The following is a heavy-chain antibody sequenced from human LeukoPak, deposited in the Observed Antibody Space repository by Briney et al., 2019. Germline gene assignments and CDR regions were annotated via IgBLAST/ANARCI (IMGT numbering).Heavy chain of an antibody. Sequence: PGGSLRLSCAASGFPFSSYGMHWVRQAPGKGLEGVAVIWYDGSNKYYADSVKGRFTISRDNSKNTLYLQMNSLRAEDTAVYYCARFSSGRYPPGDYWGQGTLVTVSS. D-gene: IGHD1-26*01. CDR1: GFPFSSYG. J-gene: IGHJ4*02. V-gene: IGHV3-33*01. CDR2: IWYDGSNK. CDR3: ARFSSGRYPPGDY.